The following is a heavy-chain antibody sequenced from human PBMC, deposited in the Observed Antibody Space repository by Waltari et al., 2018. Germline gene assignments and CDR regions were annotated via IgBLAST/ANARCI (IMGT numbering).Heavy chain of an antibody. Sequence: EVQLLEPGGGLVQPGGSLRLPCAASGFPFSTSEMNWVRQAPGRGLEWLSYSSGYGSTIYYADSVEGRFTMSRDNAKKSVYLQMDSLRGEDTAVYYCARFNGRRNFDYWGQGTLVTVSS. CDR3: ARFNGRRNFDY. CDR1: GFPFSTSE. CDR2: SSGYGSTI. D-gene: IGHD2-8*01. J-gene: IGHJ4*02. V-gene: IGHV3-48*03.